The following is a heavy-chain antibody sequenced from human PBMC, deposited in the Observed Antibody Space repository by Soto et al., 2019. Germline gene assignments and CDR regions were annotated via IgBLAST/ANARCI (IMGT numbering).Heavy chain of an antibody. CDR3: ARNPYGSGLFDP. J-gene: IGHJ5*02. CDR1: GYNFIDYD. CDR2: MTPNSGNT. V-gene: IGHV1-8*01. Sequence: QVHLVQSGAEVKKPGASVKVSCKASGYNFIDYDINWVRQSRGQGLEWMGWMTPNSGNTGYAQKFQGRVTLTRDTSIGEAYMELSSLKSEDTAVYYCARNPYGSGLFDPWGQGTLVTVSS. D-gene: IGHD6-19*01.